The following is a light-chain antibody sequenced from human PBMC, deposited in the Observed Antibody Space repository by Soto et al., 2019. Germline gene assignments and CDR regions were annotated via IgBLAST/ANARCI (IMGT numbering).Light chain of an antibody. V-gene: IGKV3-11*01. CDR3: QQYYSYPQT. CDR2: DAS. Sequence: EIVLTQSPATLSLSPGERATLSCRASQSVSSYLAWYQQKPGRAPRLLIYDASNRATGIPARFSGSGSGTDFTLTISRLEPEDFATYYCQQYYSYPQTFGQGTKVDI. J-gene: IGKJ1*01. CDR1: QSVSSY.